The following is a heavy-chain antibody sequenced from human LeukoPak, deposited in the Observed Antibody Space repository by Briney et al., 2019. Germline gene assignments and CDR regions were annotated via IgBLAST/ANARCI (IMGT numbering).Heavy chain of an antibody. D-gene: IGHD5-18*01. CDR2: INHSGST. CDR1: GGSFSGYY. V-gene: IGHV4-34*01. Sequence: SETLSLTCAVYGGSFSGYYWSWVRQPPGKGLEWIGEINHSGSTNYNPSLKSRGTISVDTSTDQFSLKLSSVTAADTAAYYCARLMDTAMVTSYYYYGMDVWGQGTTVTVSS. CDR3: ARLMDTAMVTSYYYYGMDV. J-gene: IGHJ6*02.